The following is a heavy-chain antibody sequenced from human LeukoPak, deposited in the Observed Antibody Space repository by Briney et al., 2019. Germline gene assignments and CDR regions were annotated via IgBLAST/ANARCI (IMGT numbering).Heavy chain of an antibody. CDR3: ARVAHLSDYYGDYVRAKGSRPRRHFDL. Sequence: KTSETLSLTCAVYGGSFSGYYWSWIRQPPGKGLEWIGEINHSGSTNYNPSLKSRVTISVDTSKNQFSLKLSSVTAADTAVYYCARVAHLSDYYGDYVRAKGSRPRRHFDLWGRGTLVTVSS. V-gene: IGHV4-34*01. D-gene: IGHD4-17*01. CDR2: INHSGST. J-gene: IGHJ2*01. CDR1: GGSFSGYY.